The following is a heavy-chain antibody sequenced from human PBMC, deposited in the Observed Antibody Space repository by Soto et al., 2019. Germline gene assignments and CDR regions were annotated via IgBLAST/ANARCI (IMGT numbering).Heavy chain of an antibody. CDR1: GGTFSSYA. D-gene: IGHD2-2*01. Sequence: QVQLVQSGAEVKKPGSSVKVSCKASGGTFSSYAISWVRQAPGQGLEWMGGIIPIFGTANYAQKFQGRVTITADKSTSTAYMELSSLSSEDTAVYYCARYVVPAATPYYYYGMDVWGQGTTVTVSS. CDR3: ARYVVPAATPYYYYGMDV. CDR2: IIPIFGTA. J-gene: IGHJ6*02. V-gene: IGHV1-69*06.